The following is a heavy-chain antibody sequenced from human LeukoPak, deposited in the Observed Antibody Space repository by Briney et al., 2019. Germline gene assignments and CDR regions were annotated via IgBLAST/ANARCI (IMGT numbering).Heavy chain of an antibody. Sequence: GASVKVSCKASGYTFTSYGIIWVRQAPGQGLEWMGWVSSYKGDTNYAQKFQGRVTMTTDTSTSTAYMELSSLRSEDTAVYYCARGNDYGDYIFDYWGQGTLVTVSS. CDR2: VSSYKGDT. J-gene: IGHJ4*02. D-gene: IGHD4-17*01. V-gene: IGHV1-18*01. CDR3: ARGNDYGDYIFDY. CDR1: GYTFTSYG.